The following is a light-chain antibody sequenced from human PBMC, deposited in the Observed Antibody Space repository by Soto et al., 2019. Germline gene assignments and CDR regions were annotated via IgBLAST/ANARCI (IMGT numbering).Light chain of an antibody. CDR1: QGISSY. CDR2: AAS. Sequence: AIRMTQSPSSLSASTGDRVTITCRASQGISSYLAWYQQKPGKAPKLLIYAASTLQSGVPSRFSGSGSGTDFTLTISCLQSEDFATYYCQQYGSSPLTFGQGTKVEI. CDR3: QQYGSSPLT. J-gene: IGKJ1*01. V-gene: IGKV1-8*01.